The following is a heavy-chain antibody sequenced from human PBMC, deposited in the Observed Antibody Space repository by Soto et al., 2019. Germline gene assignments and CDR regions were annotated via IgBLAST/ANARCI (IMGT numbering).Heavy chain of an antibody. CDR1: GYTFTSYD. V-gene: IGHV1-8*01. J-gene: IGHJ4*02. CDR3: ARSHMGPGVHFDS. D-gene: IGHD7-27*01. CDR2: MNPNTGGT. Sequence: QVQLVQPGVEVRNPGASVKVSCKASGYTFTSYDINWVRQAPGQGLEWMGWMNPNTGGTGPIQKFQGRVTMTRDTSINTADLELSRLTVEDTAVYYCARSHMGPGVHFDSWGQGTLVTVSS.